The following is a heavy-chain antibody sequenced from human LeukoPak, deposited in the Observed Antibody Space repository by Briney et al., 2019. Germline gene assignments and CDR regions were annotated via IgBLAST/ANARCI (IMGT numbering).Heavy chain of an antibody. J-gene: IGHJ4*02. CDR3: VKDLNWAFDY. CDR1: GFTFDKSP. Sequence: TGGSLRLSCAASGFTFDKSPMNWVRQAPGKGWEWISNIRDDSDGTTYADSVKGRFTISRDNAKNSLYLQINSLRAEDTAVYYCVKDLNWAFDYWGQGTLVTVSS. V-gene: IGHV3-48*01. D-gene: IGHD3-16*01. CDR2: IRDDSDGT.